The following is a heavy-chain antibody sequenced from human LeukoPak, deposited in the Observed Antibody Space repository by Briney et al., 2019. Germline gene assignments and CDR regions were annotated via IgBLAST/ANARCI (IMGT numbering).Heavy chain of an antibody. J-gene: IGHJ3*01. CDR3: ARDSDFWTT. Sequence: PSETLSLTCAVYGGSISSYYWSWIRQPPGKGLEWIGYIYYSGSTNYNPSLKSRVTISVDTSKNQFSLKLSSVTAADTAVYYCARDSDFWTTWGQGTMVTVSS. D-gene: IGHD3-3*01. CDR2: IYYSGST. V-gene: IGHV4-59*01. CDR1: GGSISSYY.